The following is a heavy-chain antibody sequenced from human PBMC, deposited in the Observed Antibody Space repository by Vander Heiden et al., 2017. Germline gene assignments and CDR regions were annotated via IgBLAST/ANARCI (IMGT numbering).Heavy chain of an antibody. CDR1: GYTFTSYD. J-gene: IGHJ4*02. CDR2: MNPNSGNT. V-gene: IGHV1-8*01. CDR3: ARGLRSRGGTGTGGK. D-gene: IGHD1-1*01. Sequence: QVQLVQSGAEVQKPGASVKVSCKASGYTFTSYDINWVRQATGQGLGWMGWMNPNSGNTGYAQKFQGRVTMTRNTSISTAYMELSSLRSEDTAVYYCARGLRSRGGTGTGGKWGQGTLVTVSS.